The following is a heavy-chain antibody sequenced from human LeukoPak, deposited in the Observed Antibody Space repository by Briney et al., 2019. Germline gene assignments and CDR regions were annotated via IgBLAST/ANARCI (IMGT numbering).Heavy chain of an antibody. CDR2: ISWNSGSI. V-gene: IGHV3-9*01. CDR3: AKDMGHSGYDVH. CDR1: AFTFDDYA. Sequence: PGGSLSLSCAPSAFTFDDYAMHWVRQAPGEGLGWVSGISWNSGSIGYADSVKGRFTNSRDNAKNSLYLQMNSLRAEDTALYYCAKDMGHSGYDVHWGQGTLVTVSS. J-gene: IGHJ4*02. D-gene: IGHD5-12*01.